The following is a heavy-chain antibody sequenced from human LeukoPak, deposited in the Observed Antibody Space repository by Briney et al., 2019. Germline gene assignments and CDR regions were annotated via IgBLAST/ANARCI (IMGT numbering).Heavy chain of an antibody. J-gene: IGHJ6*02. D-gene: IGHD3-10*01. CDR2: IYYGGST. V-gene: IGHV4-59*13. Sequence: SETLSLICTVSGGSISSYYWSWLRQPPGKGLEGIGYIYYGGSTNYNPSLTGRVNISVATSKNQFSLKLSSVTAADTAVYYCARGYGSGSYGGYYYYYGMDVWGQGTTVTVSS. CDR3: ARGYGSGSYGGYYYYYGMDV. CDR1: GGSISSYY.